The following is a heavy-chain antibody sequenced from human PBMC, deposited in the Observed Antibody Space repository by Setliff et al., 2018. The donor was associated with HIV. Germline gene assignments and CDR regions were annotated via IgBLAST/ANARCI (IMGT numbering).Heavy chain of an antibody. V-gene: IGHV1-8*02. D-gene: IGHD6-13*01. CDR2: MSPINGNV. CDR3: ARDYSSYWYYLDS. Sequence: ASVKVSCKTSRGTFTSYHINWVRQAAGQGLEWMGWMSPINGNVGYAPKFRGRVTMTRNTSIGTAYMELSSLTSEDTAVYYCARDYSSYWYYLDSWGQGSLVTVSS. CDR1: RGTFTSYH. J-gene: IGHJ4*02.